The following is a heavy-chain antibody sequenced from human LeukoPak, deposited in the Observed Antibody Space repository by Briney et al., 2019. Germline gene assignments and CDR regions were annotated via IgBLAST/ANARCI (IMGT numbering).Heavy chain of an antibody. J-gene: IGHJ4*02. V-gene: IGHV4-31*03. CDR2: IYYSGST. CDR1: GGSISSGGYY. D-gene: IGHD3-9*01. Sequence: PSQTLSLTCTVSGGSISSGGYYWSWIRQHPGKGLEWIGYIYYSGSTYYNPSLKSRVTISVDTSKNQFSLKLSSVTAADTAVYYCARVTVYYDILTGYYKRGYYFDYWAREPWSPSPQ. CDR3: ARVTVYYDILTGYYKRGYYFDY.